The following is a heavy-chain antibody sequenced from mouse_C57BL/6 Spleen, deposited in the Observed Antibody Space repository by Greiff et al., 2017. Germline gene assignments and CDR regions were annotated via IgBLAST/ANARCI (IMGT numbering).Heavy chain of an antibody. CDR1: GYTFTSYW. J-gene: IGHJ2*01. CDR2: IYPGSGST. CDR3: GRRKAYYGSFYYFDY. D-gene: IGHD1-1*01. Sequence: QVQLQQPGAELVKPGASVKMSCKASGYTFTSYWITWVKQRPGQGLEWIGDIYPGSGSTNYNEKFKSKATLTVDTSSSTAYMQLSSLTSEDSAVYYCGRRKAYYGSFYYFDYWGQGTTLTVSS. V-gene: IGHV1-55*01.